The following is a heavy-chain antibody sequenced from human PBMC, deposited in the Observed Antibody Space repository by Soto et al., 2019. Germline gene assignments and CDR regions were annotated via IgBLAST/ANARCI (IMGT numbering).Heavy chain of an antibody. V-gene: IGHV4-30-2*01. CDR2: IYHSGST. J-gene: IGHJ1*01. D-gene: IGHD2-15*01. Sequence: QLQLQESGSGLVKPSQTLSLTCAVSGGSISSGGYSWSWIRQPPGKGLAWIGYIYHSGSTYYNPSLKSRVTRLVDRSKNQCSLKLSSVTAADTAVYYCAIGEVVALGYWGQGTLVTVSS. CDR1: GGSISSGGYS. CDR3: AIGEVVALGY.